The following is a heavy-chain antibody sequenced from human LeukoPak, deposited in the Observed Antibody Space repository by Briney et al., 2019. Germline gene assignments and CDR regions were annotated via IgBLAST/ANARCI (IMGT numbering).Heavy chain of an antibody. CDR3: AREKGATALDAFDI. D-gene: IGHD1-26*01. J-gene: IGHJ3*02. Sequence: SETLSLTCAVYGGSFSGYYWSWIRQPPGKGLEWIGEINHSGSTNYNPSLKSRVTISVDTSKNQFSLKLSSVTAADTAVYYCAREKGATALDAFDIWGQWTMVTVSS. CDR1: GGSFSGYY. V-gene: IGHV4-34*01. CDR2: INHSGST.